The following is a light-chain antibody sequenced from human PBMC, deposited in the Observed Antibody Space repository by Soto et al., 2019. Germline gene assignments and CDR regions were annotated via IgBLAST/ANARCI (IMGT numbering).Light chain of an antibody. CDR2: GAS. CDR3: QQYGSSPQT. CDR1: QSVSSSY. Sequence: EIVLTQSPGTLSLSPGDRATLSCWASQSVSSSYLAWYQQKPGQAPRLLIYGASSRATGIPDRFSGSGSGTDFTLTISRLEPEDFAVDYCQQYGSSPQTFGQGTKVEIK. V-gene: IGKV3-20*01. J-gene: IGKJ1*01.